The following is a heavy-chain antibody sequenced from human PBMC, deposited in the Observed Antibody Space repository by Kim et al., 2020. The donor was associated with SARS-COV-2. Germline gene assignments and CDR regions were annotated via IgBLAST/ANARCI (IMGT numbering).Heavy chain of an antibody. V-gene: IGHV4-39*01. CDR1: GGSLSSSSYY. CDR2: AYYIGNT. J-gene: IGHJ6*01. D-gene: IGHD6-19*01. Sequence: SETLSLTCTVSGGSLSSSSYYWGWIRQPPGKGLEWIGTAYYIGNTYYNPSLKSRVTISVDTSKNQFSLKLGSVTAADTAVYYCARHQRYSGGCYVASYY. CDR3: ARHQRYSGGCYVASYY.